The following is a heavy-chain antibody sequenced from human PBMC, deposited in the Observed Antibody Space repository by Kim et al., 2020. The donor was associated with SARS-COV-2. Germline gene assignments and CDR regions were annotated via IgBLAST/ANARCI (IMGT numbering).Heavy chain of an antibody. CDR3: ARVGGGYMVRGVITFDY. Sequence: ASVKVSCKASGYTFTSYAMNWVRQAPGQGLEWMGWINTNTGNPTYAQGFTGRFVFSLDTSVSTAYLQISSLKAEDTAVYYCARVGGGYMVRGVITFDYWGQGTLVTVSS. V-gene: IGHV7-4-1*02. D-gene: IGHD3-10*01. J-gene: IGHJ4*02. CDR2: INTNTGNP. CDR1: GYTFTSYA.